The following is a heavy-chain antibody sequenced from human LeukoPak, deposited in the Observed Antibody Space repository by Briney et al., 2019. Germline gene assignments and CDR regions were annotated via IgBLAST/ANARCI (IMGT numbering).Heavy chain of an antibody. J-gene: IGHJ6*03. Sequence: ASVKVSCKASGYTFSNYGISWVRQAPGQGLEWMGWISAYNGNTNYAQKLQGRVTMTTDTSISTAYMELSSLRSEDTAVYYCARGERTTVTFYYYYYYMDVWGKGTTVTVSS. CDR3: ARGERTTVTFYYYYYYMDV. D-gene: IGHD4-11*01. V-gene: IGHV1-18*01. CDR2: ISAYNGNT. CDR1: GYTFSNYG.